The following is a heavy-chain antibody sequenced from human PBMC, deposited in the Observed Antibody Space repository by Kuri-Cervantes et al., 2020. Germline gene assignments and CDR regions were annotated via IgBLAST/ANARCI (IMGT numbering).Heavy chain of an antibody. CDR1: GFTFSSYS. J-gene: IGHJ4*02. Sequence: LSLTCAASGFTFSSYSMNWVRQAPGKGLEWVSSISSSSSYIYYADSVKGRFTISRDNSKNTLYLQMNSLRAEDTAVYYCARDWYSYGYESPFDYWGQGTLVTVSS. D-gene: IGHD5-18*01. V-gene: IGHV3-21*01. CDR3: ARDWYSYGYESPFDY. CDR2: ISSSSSYI.